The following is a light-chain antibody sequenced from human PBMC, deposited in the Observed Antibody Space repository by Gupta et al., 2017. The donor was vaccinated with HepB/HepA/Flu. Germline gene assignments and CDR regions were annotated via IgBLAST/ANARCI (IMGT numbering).Light chain of an antibody. J-gene: IGLJ2*01. V-gene: IGLV3-25*02. CDR2: NDD. CDR1: ALPKQY. Sequence: SYELTQPPSVSVSPGQTARIACSGDALPKQYAYWYQQNPGAAPVLLRFNDDERPSGIPERFAGSKSGTTATWPISVLQAEEEANDVCAAGDSTGTYVVFGGGTKVPVL. CDR3: AAGDSTGTYVV.